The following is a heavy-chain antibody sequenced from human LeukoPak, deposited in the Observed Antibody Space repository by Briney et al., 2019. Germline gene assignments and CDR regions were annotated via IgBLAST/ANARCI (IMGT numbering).Heavy chain of an antibody. CDR1: GFTFSSYW. Sequence: GGSLRLSCAASGFTFSSYWMSWVRQAPGKGLEWVANIKQDGSEKYYVDSVKGRFTISRDNAKKSLHLQMNSLRDEDTAVYYCASLITTTIFGVVSRFDPWGQGTLVTVSS. CDR2: IKQDGSEK. J-gene: IGHJ5*02. V-gene: IGHV3-7*03. CDR3: ASLITTTIFGVVSRFDP. D-gene: IGHD3-3*01.